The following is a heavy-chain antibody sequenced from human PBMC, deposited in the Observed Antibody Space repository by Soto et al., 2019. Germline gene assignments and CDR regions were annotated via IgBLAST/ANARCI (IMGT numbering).Heavy chain of an antibody. D-gene: IGHD3-9*01. CDR2: IWYDGTQK. CDR1: GFTFNTYS. Sequence: QVQLEESGGGVVQPGRSLRLSCEASGFTFNTYSMHWVRQPPGKGLEWLAAIWYDGTQKYYADSVKGRFIISRDNSKKTLYWEMNGRRAEDGALYYWARAGGTPLTGLWHLDPWAQGTLVPVPS. V-gene: IGHV3-33*01. CDR3: ARAGGTPLTGLWHLDP. J-gene: IGHJ5*02.